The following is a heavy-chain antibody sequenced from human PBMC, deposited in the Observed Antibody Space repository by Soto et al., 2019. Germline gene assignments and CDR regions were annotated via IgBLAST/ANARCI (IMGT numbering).Heavy chain of an antibody. V-gene: IGHV3-48*02. CDR3: ARDPDSSSWYPYYYYGMDV. Sequence: PGGSLRLSCAASGFTFSSYSMNWVRQAPGKGLEWVSYISSSSSTIYYADSVKGRFTISRDNAKNSLYLQMNSLRDEDTAVYYYARDPDSSSWYPYYYYGMDVWGQGTTVTSP. J-gene: IGHJ6*02. CDR1: GFTFSSYS. CDR2: ISSSSSTI. D-gene: IGHD6-13*01.